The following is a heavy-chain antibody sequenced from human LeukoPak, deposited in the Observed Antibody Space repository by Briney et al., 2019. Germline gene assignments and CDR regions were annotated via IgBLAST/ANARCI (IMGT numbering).Heavy chain of an antibody. CDR1: VFTLCSFW. V-gene: IGHV3-74*01. CDR2: INSNGSRP. D-gene: IGHD3-22*01. J-gene: IGHJ4*02. Sequence: RGSLRLSCAASVFTLCSFWMHWVPQAPRERLGWVSRINSNGSRPNYADSVKCRFTISRDNSKNTLYLQMNGLRAEDTAVYYCARGRGYDSGIYNYAFSDYWGQGALVTVSS. CDR3: ARGRGYDSGIYNYAFSDY.